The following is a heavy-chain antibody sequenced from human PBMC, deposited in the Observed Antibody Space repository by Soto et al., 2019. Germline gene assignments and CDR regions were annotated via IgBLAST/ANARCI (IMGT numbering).Heavy chain of an antibody. CDR3: ARDGHYYDSSGYYYSYYYGMDV. D-gene: IGHD3-22*01. J-gene: IGHJ6*02. Sequence: ASVKVSCKASGYTFTSYYMHWVRQAPGQGLEWIGIINPSGGSTSYAQKFQGRVTMTRDTSTSTVYMELSSLRSEDTAVYYCARDGHYYDSSGYYYSYYYGMDVWGQGTTVTVSS. CDR1: GYTFTSYY. V-gene: IGHV1-46*01. CDR2: INPSGGST.